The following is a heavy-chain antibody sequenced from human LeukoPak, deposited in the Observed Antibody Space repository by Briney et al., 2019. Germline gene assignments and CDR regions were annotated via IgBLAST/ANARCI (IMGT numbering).Heavy chain of an antibody. D-gene: IGHD6-6*01. CDR1: GFTFSSYG. V-gene: IGHV3-30*02. Sequence: GGSLRLSCAASGFTFSSYGMHWVRQAPGKGLEWVAFIRYDGSNKYYADSVKGRFTISRDNSKNTLYLQMNSLRAEDTAVYYCARDGYSSPFYFDYWGQGTLVTVSS. CDR2: IRYDGSNK. CDR3: ARDGYSSPFYFDY. J-gene: IGHJ4*02.